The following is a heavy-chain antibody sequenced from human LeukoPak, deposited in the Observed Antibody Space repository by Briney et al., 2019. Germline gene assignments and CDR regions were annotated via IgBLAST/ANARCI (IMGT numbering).Heavy chain of an antibody. J-gene: IGHJ6*02. V-gene: IGHV3-30-3*01. CDR1: GFTFSSYA. CDR3: ARDQRPYYYYGMDV. Sequence: GGSLRLSCAASGFTFSSYAMHWVRQAPGKGLEWVAVISYDGSNKYYADSVKGRFTISRDNSKNTLYLQMNSLRAEDTAVYYCARDQRPYYYYGMDVWGQGTTVTVSS. CDR2: ISYDGSNK.